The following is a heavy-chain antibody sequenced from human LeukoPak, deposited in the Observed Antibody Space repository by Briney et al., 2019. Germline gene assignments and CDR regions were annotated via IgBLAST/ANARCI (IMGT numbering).Heavy chain of an antibody. D-gene: IGHD3-10*01. CDR1: GGAINSSTYY. J-gene: IGHJ4*02. Sequence: PSETLSLTCTVSGGAINSSTYYCGWIRHPPGKWLQWIANIYYSASTYYTPSLKSRVTISVDTSKNQSSLTLSCVTVPDTAVYYCAGQSGGLRFDYWGQGTLVTVSS. CDR2: IYYSAST. CDR3: AGQSGGLRFDY. V-gene: IGHV4-39*01.